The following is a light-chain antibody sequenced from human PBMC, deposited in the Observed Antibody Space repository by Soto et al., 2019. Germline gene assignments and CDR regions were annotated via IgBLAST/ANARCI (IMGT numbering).Light chain of an antibody. CDR1: QDINNY. CDR3: LQHNSYPYT. Sequence: DIQMTQYPSAMSASVGDRITITCRASQDINNYLAWFQQKPGKVPERLIYAASNVPSGVPSRFAGSGSGTEFTLTISGLQPEDVATYYCLQHNSYPYTFGQGTKLEIK. J-gene: IGKJ2*01. V-gene: IGKV1-17*03. CDR2: AAS.